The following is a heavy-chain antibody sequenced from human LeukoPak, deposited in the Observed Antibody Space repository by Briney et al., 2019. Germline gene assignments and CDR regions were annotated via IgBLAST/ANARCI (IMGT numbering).Heavy chain of an antibody. V-gene: IGHV3-30*18. CDR2: ISYDGSNK. J-gene: IGHJ4*02. CDR3: AKDGHIVATSYFDY. CDR1: GFTFSSYG. D-gene: IGHD5-12*01. Sequence: GSLRLSCAASGFTFSSYGMHWVRQAPGKGLEWVAVISYDGSNKYYADSVKGRFTISRDNSKNTLYLQMNSLRAEDTAVYYCAKDGHIVATSYFDYWGQGTLVTVSS.